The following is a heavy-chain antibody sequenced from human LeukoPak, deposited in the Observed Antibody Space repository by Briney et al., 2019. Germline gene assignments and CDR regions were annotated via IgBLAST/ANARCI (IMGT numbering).Heavy chain of an antibody. J-gene: IGHJ6*03. CDR3: ARESLGYCSGSTCYYFYTDF. CDR1: EFTFRTNP. V-gene: IGHV3-48*04. D-gene: IGHD2-15*01. CDR2: LSGSISTI. Sequence: PGGSLRLSCEASEFTFRTNPITWVRKAQGKGLGWLSYLSGSISTIYYADSVKGRFTISRDNAKNSLYLQMNSLRAEDTAVYYCARESLGYCSGSTCYYFYTDFWGKGTTVTVSS.